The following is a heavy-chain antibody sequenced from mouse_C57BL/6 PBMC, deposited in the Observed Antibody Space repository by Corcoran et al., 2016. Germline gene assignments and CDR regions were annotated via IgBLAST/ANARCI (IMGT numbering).Heavy chain of an antibody. D-gene: IGHD2-1*01. V-gene: IGHV8-12*01. J-gene: IGHJ4*01. CDR3: AREGIYYGNTYYAMDY. CDR2: IYWDDDK. CDR1: GFSLSTSGMG. Sequence: QVTLKESGPGILQSSQTLSLTCSFSGFSLSTSGMGVSWIRQPSGKGLEWLAHIYWDDDKRYNPSLKSRLTISKDTSRNQVFLKITSVDTADTATYYCAREGIYYGNTYYAMDYWGQGTSVTVSS.